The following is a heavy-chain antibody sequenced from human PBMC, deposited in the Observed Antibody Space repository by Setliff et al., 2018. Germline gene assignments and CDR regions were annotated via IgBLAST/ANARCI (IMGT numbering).Heavy chain of an antibody. CDR2: ISPYSENL. J-gene: IGHJ3*02. CDR3: ARSSDSGYYHQRDAFDI. V-gene: IGHV1-18*04. Sequence: ASVKVSCKASGYTFNSHGINWLRQAPGRGLEWLGWISPYSENLNYAQTVQDRIRVTTNTSTRTSYMELSGLRSDDTAVYFCARSSDSGYYHQRDAFDIWGQGTRVTVSS. CDR1: GYTFNSHG. D-gene: IGHD3-22*01.